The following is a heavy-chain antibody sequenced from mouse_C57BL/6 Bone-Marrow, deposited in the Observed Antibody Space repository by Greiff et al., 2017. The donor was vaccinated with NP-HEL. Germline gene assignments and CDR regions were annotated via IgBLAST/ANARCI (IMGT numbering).Heavy chain of an antibody. CDR2: ISDGGSYT. Sequence: EVKLQESGGGLVKPGGSLKLSCAASGFTFSSYAMSWVRQTPEKRLEWVATISDGGSYTYYPDNVKGRFTISRDNAKNNLYLQMSHLKSEDTAMYYCARSYYGSGWGQGTTLTVSS. J-gene: IGHJ2*01. CDR1: GFTFSSYA. CDR3: ARSYYGSG. V-gene: IGHV5-4*03. D-gene: IGHD1-1*01.